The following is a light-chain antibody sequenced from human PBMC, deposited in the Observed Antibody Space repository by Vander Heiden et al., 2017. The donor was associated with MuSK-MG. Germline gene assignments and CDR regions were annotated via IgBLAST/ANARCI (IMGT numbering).Light chain of an antibody. CDR3: QQSYSTLGT. CDR2: AAS. Sequence: DIQMTQPPPSLSASVGDRVTITCRASQSISSYLNWYQQKPGKAPKLLIYAASSLQSGVPSRFSGSGSGTDFTLTISSLQPEDFATYYCQQSYSTLGTFGPGTKVDIK. CDR1: QSISSY. J-gene: IGKJ3*01. V-gene: IGKV1-39*01.